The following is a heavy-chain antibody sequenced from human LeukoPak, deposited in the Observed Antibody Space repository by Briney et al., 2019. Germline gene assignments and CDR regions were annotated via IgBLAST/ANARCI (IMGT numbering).Heavy chain of an antibody. CDR1: GGSISSSSYY. V-gene: IGHV4-39*01. D-gene: IGHD4-17*01. CDR2: IYYSGST. Sequence: SETLSLTCTVSGGSISSSSYYWGWIRQPPGKGLEWIGSIYYSGSTYYNPSLKSRVTISVDTSKNQFSLKLSSVTAADTAVYYCARHRNEYDYGDYQVINYWGQGTLVTVSS. J-gene: IGHJ4*02. CDR3: ARHRNEYDYGDYQVINY.